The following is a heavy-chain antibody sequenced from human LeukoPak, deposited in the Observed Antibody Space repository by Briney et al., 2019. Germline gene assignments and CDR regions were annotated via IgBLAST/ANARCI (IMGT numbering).Heavy chain of an antibody. J-gene: IGHJ4*02. Sequence: ASVKVSCKASGGTFSSYAISWVRQAPGQGLEWMGRIIPILGIANYAQKFQGRVTITADKSPSTAYMELSSLRSDDTAVYYCARDRNTYYYDSSGYYPLDYWGQGTLVTVSS. CDR1: GGTFSSYA. D-gene: IGHD3-22*01. CDR3: ARDRNTYYYDSSGYYPLDY. V-gene: IGHV1-69*04. CDR2: IIPILGIA.